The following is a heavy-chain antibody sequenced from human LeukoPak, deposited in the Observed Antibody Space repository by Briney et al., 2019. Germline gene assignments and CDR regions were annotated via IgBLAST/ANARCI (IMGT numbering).Heavy chain of an antibody. J-gene: IGHJ4*02. Sequence: PGGSLRLSCAASGFTFSSYGMHWVRQAPGKGLEWVAVISYDGSNKYYADSVKGRFTISRDNSKNTLYLQMNSLRAEDTAVYYCARESSSGPIDYWGQGTLVTVSS. CDR2: ISYDGSNK. D-gene: IGHD6-6*01. CDR3: ARESSSGPIDY. CDR1: GFTFSSYG. V-gene: IGHV3-30*03.